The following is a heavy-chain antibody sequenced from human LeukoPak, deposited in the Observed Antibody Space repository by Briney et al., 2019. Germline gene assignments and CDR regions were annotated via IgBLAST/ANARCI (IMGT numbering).Heavy chain of an antibody. CDR2: ISGSGGST. V-gene: IGHV3-23*01. J-gene: IGHJ4*02. CDR3: AKRGVVIRVILVGFHKEAYYFDS. CDR1: GINLSNYG. D-gene: IGHD3-22*01. Sequence: GSLRLSCAVSGINLSNYGMSWVRQAPGKGLEWVAGISGSGGSTNYADSVKGRFTISRDNPKNTLHLQMNSLRTEDTAVYFCAKRGVVIRVILVGFHKEAYYFDSWGQGALVTVSS.